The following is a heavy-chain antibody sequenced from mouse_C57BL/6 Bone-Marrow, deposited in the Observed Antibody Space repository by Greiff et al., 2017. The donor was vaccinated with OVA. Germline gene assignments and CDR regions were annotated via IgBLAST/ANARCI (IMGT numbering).Heavy chain of an antibody. CDR3: ARGTTVVEEG. Sequence: VKLVESGPELVKPGASVKLSCKASGYTFTSYDINWVKQRPGQGLEWIGWIYPRDGSTKYNEKFKGKATLTVDTSSSTAYMELHSLTSEDSAVYFCARGTTVVEEGWGQGTTLTVSS. CDR1: GYTFTSYD. V-gene: IGHV1-85*01. J-gene: IGHJ2*01. CDR2: IYPRDGST. D-gene: IGHD1-1*01.